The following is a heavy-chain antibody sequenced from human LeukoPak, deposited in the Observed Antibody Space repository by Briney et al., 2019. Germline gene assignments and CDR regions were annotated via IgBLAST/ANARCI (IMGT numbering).Heavy chain of an antibody. D-gene: IGHD5-18*01. CDR2: ISGRGGYT. J-gene: IGHJ4*02. CDR1: GFTFSSYG. CDR3: AAIKRAYSQNDY. V-gene: IGHV3-23*01. Sequence: GSLRLSCAASGFTFSSYGMSWVRQAPGKGLEWVSAISGRGGYTYYADSVKGRFTISRDNSKNTLYLQMNSLRAEDTAVYYCAAIKRAYSQNDYWGQGTLVIVSS.